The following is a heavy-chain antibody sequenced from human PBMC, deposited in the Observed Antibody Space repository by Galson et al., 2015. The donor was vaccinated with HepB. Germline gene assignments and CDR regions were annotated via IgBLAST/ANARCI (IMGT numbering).Heavy chain of an antibody. V-gene: IGHV1-46*01. J-gene: IGHJ4*02. CDR2: INPSGGST. D-gene: IGHD6-13*01. Sequence: SVKVSCKASGGTFSSYAISWVRQVPGQGLEWMGIINPSGGSTSYAQKFQGRVTMTRDTSTSTVYMELSSLRSEDTAVYYCAREVAAAAGIGSTQDLNYWGQGTLVTVSS. CDR1: GGTFSSYA. CDR3: AREVAAAAGIGSTQDLNY.